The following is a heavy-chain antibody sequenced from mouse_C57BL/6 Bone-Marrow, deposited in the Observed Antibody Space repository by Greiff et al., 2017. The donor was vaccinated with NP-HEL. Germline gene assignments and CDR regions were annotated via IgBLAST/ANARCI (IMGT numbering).Heavy chain of an antibody. Sequence: EVQLQQSGPELVKPGASVKISCKASGYTFTDYYMNWVKQSHGKSLEWIGDINPNNGGTSYNQKFKGKATLTVDKSSSTAYMQLRSLTSEDSAVYYCARGRDGLYYEYGADWGQGTLVTVSA. V-gene: IGHV1-26*01. J-gene: IGHJ3*01. CDR1: GYTFTDYY. CDR3: ARGRDGLYYEYGAD. D-gene: IGHD2-4*01. CDR2: INPNNGGT.